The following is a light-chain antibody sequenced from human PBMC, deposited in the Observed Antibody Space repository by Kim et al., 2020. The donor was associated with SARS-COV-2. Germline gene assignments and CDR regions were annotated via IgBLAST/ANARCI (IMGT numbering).Light chain of an antibody. J-gene: IGLJ3*02. Sequence: ELTQPPSASGTPGQRVTISCSRSSSNIGSNTVNWYQQLPGTAPKLLIYSNNQRPSGVPDRFSGSKSGTSASLAISGLQSEDEADYYCAAWDDSLNALFGGGTQLTVL. CDR2: SNN. CDR3: AAWDDSLNAL. V-gene: IGLV1-44*01. CDR1: SSNIGSNT.